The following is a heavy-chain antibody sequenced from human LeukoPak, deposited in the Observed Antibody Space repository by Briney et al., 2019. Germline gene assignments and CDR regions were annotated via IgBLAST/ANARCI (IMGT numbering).Heavy chain of an antibody. Sequence: GGSLRLSCAASGFTFSSYNMHWVRQAPGKGLEWVAVMSYDGSEKYYADSVKGLFTISRDNSKSSLYLQMNSLRAEDTAVYYCARDLAGYGGAFDIWGQGTMVTVS. CDR2: MSYDGSEK. CDR1: GFTFSSYN. D-gene: IGHD5-12*01. V-gene: IGHV3-30-3*01. CDR3: ARDLAGYGGAFDI. J-gene: IGHJ3*02.